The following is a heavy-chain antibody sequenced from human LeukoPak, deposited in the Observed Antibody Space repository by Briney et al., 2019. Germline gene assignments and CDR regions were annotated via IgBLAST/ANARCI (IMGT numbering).Heavy chain of an antibody. CDR1: GFNFNAYA. CDR3: VRDSGSTTVLIDDAFDL. D-gene: IGHD4-23*01. Sequence: GGSLRLSCDASGFNFNAYAMHWVRQAPGKGLEWVSGTSWHSANIDYADSVKGRFTISRDNAKNSLYLQMNSLRPEDTALYYCVRDSGSTTVLIDDAFDLWGQGTMVTVSS. V-gene: IGHV3-9*01. J-gene: IGHJ3*01. CDR2: TSWHSANI.